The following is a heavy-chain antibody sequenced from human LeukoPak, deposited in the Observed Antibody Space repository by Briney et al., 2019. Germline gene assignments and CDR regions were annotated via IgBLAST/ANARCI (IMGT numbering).Heavy chain of an antibody. CDR3: AKGLGVGGYTRYKGFDQ. J-gene: IGHJ4*02. CDR1: GFTFSSYA. V-gene: IGHV3-23*01. CDR2: ISGSDGST. Sequence: GGSLRLSCAAPGFTFSSYAMNWVRQAPGKGLEWVSSISGSDGSTYYADFVKGRFTISRDNSKNTLHLQMNSLRAEDTAVYYCAKGLGVGGYTRYKGFDQWGQGTLVPVSS. D-gene: IGHD5-24*01.